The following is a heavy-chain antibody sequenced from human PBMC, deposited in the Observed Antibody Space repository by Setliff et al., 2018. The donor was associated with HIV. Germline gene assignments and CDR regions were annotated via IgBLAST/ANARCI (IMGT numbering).Heavy chain of an antibody. D-gene: IGHD3-16*01. CDR3: ARRLGATVFYYFDY. CDR2: VSYSGST. V-gene: IGHV4-38-2*01. J-gene: IGHJ4*02. Sequence: SETLSLTCAVSRSYISGSYYWGWIRQPPGKGLEWIGTVSYSGSTNYNPSLKSRVTISVDTSENQFSLKLSSVTAADTAVYYCARRLGATVFYYFDYWGQGTLVTVS. CDR1: RSYISGSYY.